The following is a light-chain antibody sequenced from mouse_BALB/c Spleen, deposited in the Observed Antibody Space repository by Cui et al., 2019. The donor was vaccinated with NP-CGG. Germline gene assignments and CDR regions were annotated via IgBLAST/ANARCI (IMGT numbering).Light chain of an antibody. Sequence: AVVTQASALTTSPGETVTLTCRSSTGAVTTSNYANWVQEEPDHLFTGLIGGTNNRAPGVPARFSGSLIGDKAALTITGAQTEDEAIYFCALWYSNHWVFGGGTKLTVL. CDR1: TGAVTTSNY. CDR3: ALWYSNHWV. CDR2: GTN. J-gene: IGLJ1*01. V-gene: IGLV1*01.